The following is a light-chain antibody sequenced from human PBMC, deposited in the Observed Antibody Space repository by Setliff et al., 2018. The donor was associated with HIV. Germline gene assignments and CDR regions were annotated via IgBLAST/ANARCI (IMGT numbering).Light chain of an antibody. CDR1: SSDVGGYNL. V-gene: IGLV2-23*01. CDR2: EDT. Sequence: QSALTQPASVSGSPRQSISISCTGTSSDVGGYNLVSWYQHHPGKAPKLVIYEDTQRPSGVSNRFSGSKSGNTASLTISGLQAEDEADYYCCSYAGSSTYVFGTGTKVTV. J-gene: IGLJ1*01. CDR3: CSYAGSSTYV.